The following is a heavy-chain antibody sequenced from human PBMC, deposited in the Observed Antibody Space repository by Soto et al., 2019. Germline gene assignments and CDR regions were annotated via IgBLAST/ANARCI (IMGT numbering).Heavy chain of an antibody. CDR1: GFSCTQGW. Sequence: EVQLVESGGGMVERGGARRLACVGTGFSCTQGWMSWVRQAPGKGPEWICRFKSRLEGGTTVYAESVEGRFIISRDDSKNTLYLQMHSLRTEDTAVYYCATELLYTTTHCPFAFDNWGQGTLVTVSS. CDR2: FKSRLEGGTT. V-gene: IGHV3-15*01. D-gene: IGHD1-1*01. J-gene: IGHJ4*02. CDR3: ATELLYTTTHCPFAFDN.